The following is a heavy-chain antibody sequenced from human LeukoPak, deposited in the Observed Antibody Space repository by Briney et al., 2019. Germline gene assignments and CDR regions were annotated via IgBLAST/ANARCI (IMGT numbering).Heavy chain of an antibody. V-gene: IGHV3-30*04. CDR1: GFTFSSYA. D-gene: IGHD3-10*01. J-gene: IGHJ4*02. Sequence: GGSLRLSCAASGFTFSSYAMHWVRQAPGKGLEWVAVISYDGSNKYYADSVKGRFTISRDNSKNTLYPQMNSLRAEDTAVYYCARDGYYGSGSYYNVPTLYFDYWAREPWSPSPQ. CDR2: ISYDGSNK. CDR3: ARDGYYGSGSYYNVPTLYFDY.